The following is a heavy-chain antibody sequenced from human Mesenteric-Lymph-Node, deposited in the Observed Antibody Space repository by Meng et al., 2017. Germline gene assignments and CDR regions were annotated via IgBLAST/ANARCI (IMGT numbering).Heavy chain of an antibody. J-gene: IGHJ4*01. D-gene: IGHD3-22*01. CDR3: ARVDSSGYFLDY. CDR2: IYYSGST. V-gene: IGHV4-31*03. CDR1: GGSISSGGHS. Sequence: QVQLQESGPALVKPSQTLSLTCTVSGGSISSGGHSWSWIRQHPGKGLEWIAYIYYSGSTYYNPSLKSRVILSVDTSKNQFSLKLSSVTAADTAVYYCARVDSSGYFLDYWGQGTLVTVSS.